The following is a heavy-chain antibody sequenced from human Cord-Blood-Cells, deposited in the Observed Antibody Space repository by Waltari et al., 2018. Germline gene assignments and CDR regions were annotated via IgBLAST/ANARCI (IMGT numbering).Heavy chain of an antibody. Sequence: QVQLQQWGAGLLKPSETLSLTCAVYGGSFRGYYCSWIRQPPGTGLEWIGEINHSGSTNYNPSLKSRVTISVDTSKNQFSLKLSSVTAADTAVYYCARGGSDIVVVPAATRRDNWFDPWGQGTLVTVSS. D-gene: IGHD2-2*01. V-gene: IGHV4-34*01. CDR1: GGSFRGYY. CDR2: INHSGST. CDR3: ARGGSDIVVVPAATRRDNWFDP. J-gene: IGHJ5*02.